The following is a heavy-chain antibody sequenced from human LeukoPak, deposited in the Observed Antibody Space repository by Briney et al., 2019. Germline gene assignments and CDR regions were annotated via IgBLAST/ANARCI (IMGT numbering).Heavy chain of an antibody. J-gene: IGHJ3*02. D-gene: IGHD3-3*01. CDR1: GGSLTGYH. V-gene: IGHV4-34*01. CDR2: INHSGST. Sequence: SETLSLTCVVYGGSLTGYHWTWIRQPPGKGLEWIGEINHSGSTNYSPSLRSRVTISVDKSKNQFSLKLLSVTAADTAVYYCARLGVEDAFDIWGQGKMVTVSS. CDR3: ARLGVEDAFDI.